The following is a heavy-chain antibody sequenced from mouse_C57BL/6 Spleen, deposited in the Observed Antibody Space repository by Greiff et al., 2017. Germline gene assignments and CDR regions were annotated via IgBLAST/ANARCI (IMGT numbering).Heavy chain of an antibody. D-gene: IGHD1-1*01. J-gene: IGHJ4*01. V-gene: IGHV1-80*01. CDR1: GYAFSSYW. CDR3: ARTTVVAPYYAMDY. Sequence: VQRVESGAELVKPGASVKISCKASGYAFSSYWMNWVKQRPGKGLEWIGQIYPGDGDTNYNGKFKGKATLTADKSSSTAYMQLSSLTSEDSAVYFCARTTVVAPYYAMDYWGQGTSVTVSS. CDR2: IYPGDGDT.